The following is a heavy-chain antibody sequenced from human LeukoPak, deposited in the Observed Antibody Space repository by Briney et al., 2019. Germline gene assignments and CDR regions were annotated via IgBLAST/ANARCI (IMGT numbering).Heavy chain of an antibody. CDR2: INPNSGGT. D-gene: IGHD4-23*01. Sequence: ASVKVSCKASGYTFTGYYMHWVRQAPGQGLEWMGWINPNSGGTNYAQKFQGRGTMTTDTSTSTAHMELRSLRSDDTAVYYCARQGYSGHSQGAADYWGQGTLVTVSS. CDR3: ARQGYSGHSQGAADY. CDR1: GYTFTGYY. V-gene: IGHV1-2*02. J-gene: IGHJ4*02.